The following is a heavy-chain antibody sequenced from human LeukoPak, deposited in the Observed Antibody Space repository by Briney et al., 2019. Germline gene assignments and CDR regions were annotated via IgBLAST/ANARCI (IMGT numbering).Heavy chain of an antibody. V-gene: IGHV1-2*02. J-gene: IGHJ4*02. Sequence: ASVKVSCKASGYTFTSYAMHWVRQAPGQGLEWMGWINPNSGGTNYAQKFQGRVTMTRDTSISTAYMELSRLRSDDTAVYYCARERNCSGGSCYYWGQGTLVTVSS. CDR3: ARERNCSGGSCYY. D-gene: IGHD2-15*01. CDR1: GYTFTSYA. CDR2: INPNSGGT.